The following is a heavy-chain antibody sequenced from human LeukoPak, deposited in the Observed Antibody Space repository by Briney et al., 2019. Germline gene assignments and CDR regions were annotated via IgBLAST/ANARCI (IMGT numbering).Heavy chain of an antibody. Sequence: LSCAXSGFTFSDYYMSWVRQAPGKGLEWVSYISSSGSNIYYADSVKGRFTISRDNAKNSLYLQMNSLRAEDTAVYYCARERLEFDYWGQGTLVTVSS. V-gene: IGHV3-11*04. CDR2: ISSSGSNI. CDR1: GFTFSDYY. J-gene: IGHJ4*02. CDR3: ARERLEFDY. D-gene: IGHD3-3*01.